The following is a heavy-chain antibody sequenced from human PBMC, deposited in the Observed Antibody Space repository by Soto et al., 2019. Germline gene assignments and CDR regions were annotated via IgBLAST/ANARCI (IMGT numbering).Heavy chain of an antibody. CDR1: GGSTSSSNW. CDR2: IYHSGST. Sequence: KASETLSLTCAVSGGSTSSSNWWSWVRQPPGKGLEWIGEIYHSGSTNYNPSLKSRVTISVDKSKNQFSLKLSSVTAADTAVYYCSYGSGSYYYYGMDVWGQGTTVTVSS. D-gene: IGHD3-10*01. J-gene: IGHJ6*02. CDR3: SYGSGSYYYYGMDV. V-gene: IGHV4-4*02.